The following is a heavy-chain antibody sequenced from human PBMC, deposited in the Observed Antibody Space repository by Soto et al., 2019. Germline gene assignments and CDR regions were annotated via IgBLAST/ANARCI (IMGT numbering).Heavy chain of an antibody. Sequence: SETLSLTCTVSGGSISSGGYFWSWIRQHPGKGLECIGYIYYSESPSYYNPSLMGRVTISLDTPKNQFSLKLTSVTAADTAVYYCASFHNTSAVWFDPWGQGTLLTVSS. CDR2: IYYSESPS. D-gene: IGHD1-20*01. J-gene: IGHJ5*02. V-gene: IGHV4-31*03. CDR1: GGSISSGGYF. CDR3: ASFHNTSAVWFDP.